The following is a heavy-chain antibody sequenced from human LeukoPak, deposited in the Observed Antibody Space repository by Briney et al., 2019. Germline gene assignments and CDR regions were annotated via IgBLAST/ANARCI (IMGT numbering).Heavy chain of an antibody. V-gene: IGHV1-2*02. J-gene: IGHJ4*02. CDR1: GYTFTGYY. Sequence: GASVKVSCKASGYTFTGYYMHWVRQAPGQGLEWMGWINPNSGGTNYAQKFQGRVTMTRDTSISTAYMELSRLRSDDTAVYYCARPSRYYYDSSGYLLYYWGQGTLVTVSS. D-gene: IGHD3-22*01. CDR3: ARPSRYYYDSSGYLLYY. CDR2: INPNSGGT.